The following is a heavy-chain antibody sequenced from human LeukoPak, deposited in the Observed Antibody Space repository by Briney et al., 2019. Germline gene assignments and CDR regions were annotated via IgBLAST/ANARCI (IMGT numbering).Heavy chain of an antibody. J-gene: IGHJ2*01. CDR3: ARGRYDSSGYYYVRLWYLDL. D-gene: IGHD3-22*01. V-gene: IGHV4-39*01. CDR1: GGSISSSSYY. CDR2: IYYSRST. Sequence: SETLSLTCTVSGGSISSSSYYWGWIRQPPGKGLEWIGNIYYSRSTHYSPSLKSRVTISVDTSKNQFSLKLSSVTAADTAVYYCARGRYDSSGYYYVRLWYLDLWGRGTLVTVSS.